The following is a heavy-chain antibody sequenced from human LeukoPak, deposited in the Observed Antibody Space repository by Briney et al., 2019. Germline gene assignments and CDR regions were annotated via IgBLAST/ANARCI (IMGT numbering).Heavy chain of an antibody. CDR1: GGTFSSYA. V-gene: IGHV1-69*01. J-gene: IGHJ5*02. CDR3: ARAEVQLSWFDP. CDR2: IIPIFGTA. D-gene: IGHD1-1*01. Sequence: SVKVSCKASGGTFSSYAISWVRQAPGQGLEWMGGIIPIFGTANYAQKFQGRVTITADESTSTAYMELSSLRSEDTAVYYCARAEVQLSWFDPWGQGTLVTVSS.